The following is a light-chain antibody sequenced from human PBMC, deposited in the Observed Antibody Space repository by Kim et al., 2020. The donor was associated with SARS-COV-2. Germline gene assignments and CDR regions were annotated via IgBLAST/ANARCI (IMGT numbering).Light chain of an antibody. J-gene: IGLJ3*02. CDR1: SGNIASNY. CDR3: QSYDTNNWV. CDR2: EDN. Sequence: KTVTISCTRSSGNIASNYVQWYQQRPGSSPTTVIFEDNQRPSGVPDRFSGSIDSSSNSASLTISGLKTEDEADYYCQSYDTNNWVFGGGTQLTVL. V-gene: IGLV6-57*01.